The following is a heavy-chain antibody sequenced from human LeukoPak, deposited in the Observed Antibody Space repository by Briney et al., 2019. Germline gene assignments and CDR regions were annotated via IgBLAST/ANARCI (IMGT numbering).Heavy chain of an antibody. V-gene: IGHV4-4*07. J-gene: IGHJ4*02. CDR3: ARDSRDRAFDY. CDR1: GGSMSSFY. Sequence: SETLPLTCPVSGGSMSSFYWSWIRQPAGKGLEWIGRISTNGNTNYSPSLKSRVTMSIDTSRNHFSLNLTSVTAADSAVYYCARDSRDRAFDYWGQGTLVTVSS. CDR2: ISTNGNT. D-gene: IGHD5-18*01.